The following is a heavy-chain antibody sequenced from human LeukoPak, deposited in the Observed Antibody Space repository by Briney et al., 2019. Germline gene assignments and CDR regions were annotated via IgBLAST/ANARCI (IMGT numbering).Heavy chain of an antibody. V-gene: IGHV1-46*01. D-gene: IGHD1-20*01. CDR1: GYTFTSYY. J-gene: IGHJ5*02. CDR2: INPSGGST. CDR3: ARDRYLEREYNWFDP. Sequence: GASVKVSCKASGYTFTSYYMHWVRQAPGQGLEWMGIINPSGGSTSYAQKFQGRVTMTTDTSTSTAYMELRSLRSDDTAVYYCARDRYLEREYNWFDPWGQGTLVTVSS.